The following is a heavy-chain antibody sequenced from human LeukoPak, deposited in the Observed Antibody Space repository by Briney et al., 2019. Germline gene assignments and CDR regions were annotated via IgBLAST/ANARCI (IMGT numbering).Heavy chain of an antibody. J-gene: IGHJ4*02. CDR3: AKDRGIVGATTYYFDY. CDR2: ISGSGDNT. Sequence: GGSLRLSCTASGFTFGDYAMNWVRQAPGKGLEWVSAISGSGDNTYYADSVKGRFTISRDNSKNTLYLQMNSLRAEDTAVYYCAKDRGIVGATTYYFDYWGQGTLVTVSS. D-gene: IGHD1-26*01. V-gene: IGHV3-23*01. CDR1: GFTFGDYA.